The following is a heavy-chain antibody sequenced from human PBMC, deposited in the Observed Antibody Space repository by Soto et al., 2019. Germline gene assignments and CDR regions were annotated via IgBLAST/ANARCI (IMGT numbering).Heavy chain of an antibody. CDR3: ARGSSGYYYTWFDS. V-gene: IGHV4-34*01. J-gene: IGHJ5*01. Sequence: SETLSLTCAVYGGSFSGYYWSWIRQPPGKGLEWIGEINHSGSTNYNPSLKSRVTISVDTSKHQFSLKLKSVTAADTAVYYCARGSSGYYYTWFDSWGQGTLVTVSS. D-gene: IGHD3-22*01. CDR2: INHSGST. CDR1: GGSFSGYY.